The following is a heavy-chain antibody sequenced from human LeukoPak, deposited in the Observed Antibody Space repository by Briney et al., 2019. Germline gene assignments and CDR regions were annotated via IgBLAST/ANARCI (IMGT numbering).Heavy chain of an antibody. CDR3: AIGDDLLLLNYYFDY. D-gene: IGHD2/OR15-2a*01. CDR2: IDSSGRSI. V-gene: IGHV3-11*01. J-gene: IGHJ4*02. CDR1: VYSLIDSN. Sequence: PGGSLRLSCADPVYSLIDSNSSWIRQAPRKGREWVSFIDSSGRSIHYADSVKGRFTISRDNAQNSVYLHMNRLRADHTALDDCAIGDDLLLLNYYFDYWGQGTLVTVSS.